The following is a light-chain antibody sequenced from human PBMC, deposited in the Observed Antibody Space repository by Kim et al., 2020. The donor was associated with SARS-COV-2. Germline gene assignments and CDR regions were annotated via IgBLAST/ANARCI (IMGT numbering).Light chain of an antibody. V-gene: IGKV1-27*01. CDR1: QGISSN. CDR2: DAS. J-gene: IGKJ1*01. Sequence: DIQMTQSPSSLSASVGDRVTITCRASQGISSNVARYQQKPGDVPKLLIYDASALLSGVPSRFSGSGSGTDFTLTISSLQPEDVATYYCQKYNGAPWTFGPGTKVDIK. CDR3: QKYNGAPWT.